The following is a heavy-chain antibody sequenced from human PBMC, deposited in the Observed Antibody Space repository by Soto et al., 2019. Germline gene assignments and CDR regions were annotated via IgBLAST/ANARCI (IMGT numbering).Heavy chain of an antibody. D-gene: IGHD5-18*01. Sequence: SETLSLTCAVYGGSFSGYYWSWIRQPPGKGLEWIGEINHSGSTNYNPSLKSRVTISVDTSKNQFSLKLSSVTAADTAVYYCARDRVDTAMVTVSHYYGMDVWGQGTTVTVSS. CDR2: INHSGST. CDR1: GGSFSGYY. CDR3: ARDRVDTAMVTVSHYYGMDV. V-gene: IGHV4-34*01. J-gene: IGHJ6*02.